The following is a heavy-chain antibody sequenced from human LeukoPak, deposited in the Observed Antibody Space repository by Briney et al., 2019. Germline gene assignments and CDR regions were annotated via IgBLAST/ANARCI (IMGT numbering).Heavy chain of an antibody. J-gene: IGHJ4*02. CDR2: ISPNSGDT. CDR3: ACDQAQPFDY. V-gene: IGHV1-2*02. Sequence: ASVKVSCKASGYSFTDYYIHWVRQAPGQGLEWMGWISPNSGDTNYAQKFQGRVTMTRDTSISTAYMELSRLRSDDTAVYYRACDQAQPFDYWGQGTLVTVSS. CDR1: GYSFTDYY. D-gene: IGHD1-14*01.